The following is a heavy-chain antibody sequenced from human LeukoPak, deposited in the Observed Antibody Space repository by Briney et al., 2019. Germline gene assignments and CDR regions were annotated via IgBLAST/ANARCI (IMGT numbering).Heavy chain of an antibody. J-gene: IGHJ4*02. V-gene: IGHV3-7*03. CDR3: ATGAGCGY. CDR2: IKHDGSES. D-gene: IGHD6-19*01. CDR1: GFTSGSYW. Sequence: GGSLRLSCEASGFTSGSYWMSWVRQAPGKGLQWVANIKHDGSESNYMESVKGRFTISRDNAKNSLYLQMNTLRDEDTAVYYCATGAGCGYWGQGTLVTVSS.